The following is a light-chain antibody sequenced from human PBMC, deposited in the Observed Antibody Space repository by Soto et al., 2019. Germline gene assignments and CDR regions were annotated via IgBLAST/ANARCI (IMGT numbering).Light chain of an antibody. CDR3: QQYNSYSLT. V-gene: IGKV1-39*01. CDR1: QSISIY. CDR2: AAS. J-gene: IGKJ1*01. Sequence: DIQMTQSPSSLSASVGDRVIITCRASQSISIYLNWYQQKPGKAPKVLIYAASSLQSGVPSRFRGSGSGTDFTLTISSLQPDDIATYYCQQYNSYSLTFGQGTKVDIK.